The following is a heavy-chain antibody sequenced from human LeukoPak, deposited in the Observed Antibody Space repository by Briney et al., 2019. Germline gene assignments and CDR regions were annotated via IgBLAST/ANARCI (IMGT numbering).Heavy chain of an antibody. CDR1: GDAIITGDYS. V-gene: IGHV4-30-4*08. CDR2: IYYSGST. CDR3: ARGYRENYYYYHYLDV. D-gene: IGHD4-11*01. Sequence: SETLSLTCTVSGDAIITGDYSWSWIRQPPGKGLEWIGYIYYSGSTYYNPSLKSRVTISVDTSKNQFSLKLSSVTAADTAVYYCARGYRENYYYYHYLDVWGKGTTVTVSS. J-gene: IGHJ6*03.